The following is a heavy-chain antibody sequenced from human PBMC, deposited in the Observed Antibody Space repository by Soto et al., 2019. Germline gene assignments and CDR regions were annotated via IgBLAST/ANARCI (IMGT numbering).Heavy chain of an antibody. CDR1: GYTITGYY. Sequence: ASLKLSCKASGYTITGYYMHWVRQAPGQGLEWMGWINPNSGGTNYAQKFQGRVTMTRDTSISTAYMELSRLRSDDTAVYYCARTGEYYDSSGYYYVHWGQGTLVTVSS. CDR2: INPNSGGT. V-gene: IGHV1-2*02. CDR3: ARTGEYYDSSGYYYVH. D-gene: IGHD3-22*01. J-gene: IGHJ4*02.